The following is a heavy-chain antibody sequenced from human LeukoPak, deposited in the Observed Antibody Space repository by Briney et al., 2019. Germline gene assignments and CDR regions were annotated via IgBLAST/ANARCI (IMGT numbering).Heavy chain of an antibody. V-gene: IGHV1-69*13. Sequence: SVKVSCTGSVGTFSSYAISWVREAPGQGLEWVGGIIPIFGTANYAQKIQGRVTISADESTSTAYLELSSLRSEDTAVYYCARDGVFDHYYYYMDVWAKGTTVTVS. CDR1: VGTFSSYA. CDR2: IIPIFGTA. J-gene: IGHJ6*03. CDR3: ARDGVFDHYYYYMDV. D-gene: IGHD3-3*01.